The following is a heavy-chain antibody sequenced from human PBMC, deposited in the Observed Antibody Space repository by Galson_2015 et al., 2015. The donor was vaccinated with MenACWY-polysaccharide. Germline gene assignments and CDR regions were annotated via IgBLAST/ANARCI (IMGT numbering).Heavy chain of an antibody. V-gene: IGHV5-51*01. CDR3: ARQMDTAMVRGAFDY. CDR1: GYSFTSYW. CDR2: IYPGDSDT. Sequence: QSGAEVKKPGESLKISCKGSGYSFTSYWIGWVRQMPGKGLERMGIIYPGDSDTRYSPSFQGQVTISADKSISTAYLQWSSLKASDTAMYYCARQMDTAMVRGAFDYWGQGTLVTVSS. J-gene: IGHJ4*02. D-gene: IGHD5-18*01.